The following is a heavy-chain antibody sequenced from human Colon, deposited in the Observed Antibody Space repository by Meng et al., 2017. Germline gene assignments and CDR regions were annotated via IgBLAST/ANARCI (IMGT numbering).Heavy chain of an antibody. V-gene: IGHV4-61*01. CDR2: IYYSGST. CDR1: GGSVRCSSYY. Sequence: QGQLARSGPGLVGPSGTLFRTCTVSGGSVRCSSYYWSWIRQPPGKGLELIWYIYYSGSTNYNPSLKSRVTISVDTSKNQFSLKLSSVTAADTAVYYCARGMTNGITFGGVIVNWGQGTLVTVSS. D-gene: IGHD3-16*02. CDR3: ARGMTNGITFGGVIVN. J-gene: IGHJ4*02.